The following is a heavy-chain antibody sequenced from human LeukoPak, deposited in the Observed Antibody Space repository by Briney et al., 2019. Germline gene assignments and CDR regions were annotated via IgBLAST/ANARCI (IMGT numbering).Heavy chain of an antibody. CDR1: GGSFSGYY. Sequence: SETLSLTCAVYGGSFSGYYWSWIRQPPGKGLEWIGEINHSGTTSYNPSLKSRVTISVDTSKNQFSLKLSSVTAADTAVYYCARAPRSGSYYSYWGQGTLVTVPS. V-gene: IGHV4-34*01. CDR2: INHSGTT. J-gene: IGHJ4*02. D-gene: IGHD1-26*01. CDR3: ARAPRSGSYYSY.